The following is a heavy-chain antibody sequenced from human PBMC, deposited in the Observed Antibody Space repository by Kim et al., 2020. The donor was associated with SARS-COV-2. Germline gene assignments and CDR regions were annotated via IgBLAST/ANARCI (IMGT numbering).Heavy chain of an antibody. J-gene: IGHJ5*02. D-gene: IGHD6-19*01. CDR3: ARGVQYSSGWYVSNWFDP. V-gene: IGHV3-30*01. Sequence: VKGRFTIPRDNSQTTLYLQMNSLRAEDTAVYYCARGVQYSSGWYVSNWFDPWGQGTLVTVSS.